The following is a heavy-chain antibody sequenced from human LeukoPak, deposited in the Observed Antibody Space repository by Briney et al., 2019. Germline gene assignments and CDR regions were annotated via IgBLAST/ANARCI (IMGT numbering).Heavy chain of an antibody. D-gene: IGHD3-22*01. CDR1: GFTFSSCW. CDR2: INSDGSST. J-gene: IGHJ4*02. V-gene: IGHV3-74*01. Sequence: GGSLRLSCAASGFTFSSCWMHWVRQVPGKGLVWVSRINSDGSSTNYADSVKGRFTISRDNANNTLYLQMNSLRAEDTAVYYCARGGRYYDSSRSCDYWGQGTLATVSS. CDR3: ARGGRYYDSSRSCDY.